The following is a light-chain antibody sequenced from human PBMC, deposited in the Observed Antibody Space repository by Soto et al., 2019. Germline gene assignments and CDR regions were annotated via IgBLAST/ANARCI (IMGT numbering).Light chain of an antibody. CDR1: SSDVGGYGY. V-gene: IGLV2-14*01. CDR2: EVI. CDR3: SSYTSSSNWV. Sequence: QSALTQPASVSGSPGQSITISCTGTSSDVGGYGYVSWYQQHPGKAPKLMIYEVINRPSEISNRFSGSKSGNTASLTISGLQTEDEADYYCSSYTSSSNWVFGGGTQLTVL. J-gene: IGLJ3*02.